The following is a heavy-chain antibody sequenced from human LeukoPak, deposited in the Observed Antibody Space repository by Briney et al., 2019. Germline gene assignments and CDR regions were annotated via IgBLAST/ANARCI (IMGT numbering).Heavy chain of an antibody. CDR1: GGTFSSYA. D-gene: IGHD3-10*01. J-gene: IGHJ4*02. Sequence: ASVKVSCKASGGTFSSYAISWVRQAPGQGLEWMGRVIPILGIANYAQKFQGRVTITADKSTSTAYMELSSLRSEDTAVYYCARHVKTVRGVIIKRYYFDYWGQGTLVTVSS. CDR3: ARHVKTVRGVIIKRYYFDY. V-gene: IGHV1-69*04. CDR2: VIPILGIA.